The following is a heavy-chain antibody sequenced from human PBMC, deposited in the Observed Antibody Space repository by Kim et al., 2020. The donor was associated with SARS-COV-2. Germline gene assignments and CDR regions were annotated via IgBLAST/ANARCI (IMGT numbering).Heavy chain of an antibody. D-gene: IGHD1-26*01. V-gene: IGHV3-23*01. Sequence: GGSLRLSCAASGFTFSSYGISWVRQAPGKGLEWVSAMSASDGGTYYADSVKGRFTISRDNAKNTVYLQMSSLSAEDTAVYYCARGGSRTGWFDPWGQGTLVTVSS. J-gene: IGHJ5*02. CDR2: MSASDGGT. CDR3: ARGGSRTGWFDP. CDR1: GFTFSSYG.